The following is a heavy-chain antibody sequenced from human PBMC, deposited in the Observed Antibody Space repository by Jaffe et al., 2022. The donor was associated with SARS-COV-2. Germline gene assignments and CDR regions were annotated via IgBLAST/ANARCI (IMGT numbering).Heavy chain of an antibody. CDR2: ITPGNGNT. CDR1: GYTFSNHA. Sequence: QVHLVQSGAEVKKPGASVRISCKTSGYTFSNHAIHWLRRAPAQRPEWMGWITPGNGNTKYREQFRWRGTISRDTATSTVFLDLSGLTSDDVAVYYCARGVWGASSLRYFDSWGQGTLISVSS. CDR3: ARGVWGASSLRYFDS. V-gene: IGHV1-3*01. J-gene: IGHJ4*02. D-gene: IGHD3-10*01.